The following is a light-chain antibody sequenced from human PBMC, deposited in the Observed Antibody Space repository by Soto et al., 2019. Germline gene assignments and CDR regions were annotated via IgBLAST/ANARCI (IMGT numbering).Light chain of an antibody. CDR3: SSYTSGNTVL. Sequence: QSALTQPASVSGSPGQSITISCTGTSSDVGAYNYVSWYQQHPGKVPRLIIYDVSHRPSGVSNRFSGSKSGNTASLTISGLQAEDEADYYCSSYTSGNTVLFGGGTKVTVL. V-gene: IGLV2-14*03. CDR2: DVS. J-gene: IGLJ2*01. CDR1: SSDVGAYNY.